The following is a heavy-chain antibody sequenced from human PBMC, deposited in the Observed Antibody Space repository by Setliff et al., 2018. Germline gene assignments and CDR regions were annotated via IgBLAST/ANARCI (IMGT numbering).Heavy chain of an antibody. D-gene: IGHD3-16*01. J-gene: IGHJ4*02. V-gene: IGHV4-39*01. CDR1: GASITNINYY. CDR3: ARLPNYVWGSPVDY. Sequence: PSETLSLTCTVSGASITNINYYWGLIRQPPGKGLEWIGSIFYSGRTFYNPSLKSRVTISVDTSKNQFSLTLSSVTAADTAVCYCARLPNYVWGSPVDYWGQGTLVTVSS. CDR2: IFYSGRT.